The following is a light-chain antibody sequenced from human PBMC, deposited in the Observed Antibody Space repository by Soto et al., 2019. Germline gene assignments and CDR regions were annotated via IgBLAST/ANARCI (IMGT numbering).Light chain of an antibody. Sequence: DIQMTQSPSTLSASVGDRVTITCRASQSISTWLAWYQQKPGTAPKLLIHKASTLESGVPSRFSGSRSGTEFTLTFSSLQPDDFATYYCQQYNDSFPYTFGQGTKLEVK. V-gene: IGKV1-5*03. J-gene: IGKJ2*01. CDR1: QSISTW. CDR3: QQYNDSFPYT. CDR2: KAS.